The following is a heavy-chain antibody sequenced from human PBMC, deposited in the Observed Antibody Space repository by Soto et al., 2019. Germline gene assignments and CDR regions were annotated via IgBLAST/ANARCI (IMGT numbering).Heavy chain of an antibody. CDR3: ARWGFTGYNNNY. Sequence: QITLKESGPTLVKPTQTLTLTCTFSGFSLSARGVGVGWIRQPPGKALEWLALIYWNNDQYYIPSLRSRLTITKDTSKNQVVLTMTNMDPVDTATYYCARWGFTGYNNNYWGQGTLVTVSS. D-gene: IGHD5-12*01. CDR1: GFSLSARGVG. J-gene: IGHJ4*02. V-gene: IGHV2-5*01. CDR2: IYWNNDQ.